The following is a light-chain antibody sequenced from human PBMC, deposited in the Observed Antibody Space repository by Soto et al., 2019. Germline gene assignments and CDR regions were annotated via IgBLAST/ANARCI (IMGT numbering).Light chain of an antibody. CDR1: QYIGSN. CDR3: QQYDISPRP. V-gene: IGKV3-20*01. Sequence: LSVSPGERATLSCRASQYIGSNLAWYQQKPGQAPRLLIYGASSRATGIPDRFSGSGSGTDFTLTISRLEPEDFAVYYCQQYDISPRPFGQGTNVAIK. CDR2: GAS. J-gene: IGKJ1*01.